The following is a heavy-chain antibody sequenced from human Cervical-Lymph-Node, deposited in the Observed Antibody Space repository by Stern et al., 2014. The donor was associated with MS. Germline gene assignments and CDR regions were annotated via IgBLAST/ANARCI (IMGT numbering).Heavy chain of an antibody. D-gene: IGHD4-17*01. CDR3: ARDYFTYGDYFDY. CDR1: GFTFTRYW. V-gene: IGHV3-7*01. Sequence: QLVESGGGLVQPGGSLRLSCAASGFTFTRYWMSWVRQSPGKGLEWVANIKVDESEKYYVDSVKGRFTISRDNAKNSLFLQMNNLRAEDTAVYYCARDYFTYGDYFDYWGQGVLVTVSS. J-gene: IGHJ4*02. CDR2: IKVDESEK.